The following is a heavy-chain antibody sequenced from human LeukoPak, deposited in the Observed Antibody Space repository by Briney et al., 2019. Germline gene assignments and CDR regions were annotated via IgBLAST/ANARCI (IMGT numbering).Heavy chain of an antibody. CDR3: ARVETSNWFDP. V-gene: IGHV1-18*01. J-gene: IGHJ5*02. Sequence: GASVKVSCKASGYTFTSYGISWVRQAPGQGLEWMGWISAYNGDTNYAQKLQGRATMTTDTSTSTAYMELRSLRSDDTAVYYCARVETSNWFDPWGQGTLVTVSS. CDR1: GYTFTSYG. CDR2: ISAYNGDT.